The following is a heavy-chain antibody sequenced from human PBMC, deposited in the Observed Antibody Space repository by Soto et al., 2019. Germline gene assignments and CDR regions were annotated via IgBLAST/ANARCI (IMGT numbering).Heavy chain of an antibody. CDR1: GGSIRSYY. J-gene: IGHJ4*02. D-gene: IGHD4-17*01. CDR2: IYYSGST. Sequence: SETLSLTCTVSGGSIRSYYLSWIRQPPGKGLEWIGYIYYSGSTTYNPSLESRVTISVDTSKNQFSLELSSVTAADTAVYYCARRYGPGFDYWGQGTLVTVSS. V-gene: IGHV4-59*08. CDR3: ARRYGPGFDY.